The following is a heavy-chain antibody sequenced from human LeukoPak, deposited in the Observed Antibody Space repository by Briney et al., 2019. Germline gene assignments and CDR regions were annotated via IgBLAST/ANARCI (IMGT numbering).Heavy chain of an antibody. CDR2: IYYSGST. J-gene: IGHJ4*02. V-gene: IGHV4-59*01. CDR3: AREPYSSSWKGLIDY. CDR1: GGSISSYY. Sequence: SETLSLTCTVSGGSISSYYWSWIRQPPGKGLEWIGYIYYSGSTNYNPSLKSRVTISVDTSKNQFSLKLSSVTAAGTAVYYCAREPYSSSWKGLIDYWGQGTLVTVSS. D-gene: IGHD6-13*01.